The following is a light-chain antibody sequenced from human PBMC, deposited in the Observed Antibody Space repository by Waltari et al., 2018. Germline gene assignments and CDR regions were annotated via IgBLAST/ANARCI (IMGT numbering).Light chain of an antibody. CDR2: DVT. CDR1: NSDIGGYNF. CDR3: SSYTSNSTLGV. Sequence: QSALTQPASVSGSPGQSITISCTGTNSDIGGYNFVSWYQQHPAKAPNLMIFDVTNRPSGVSDLFSGSKSGNTAALTISGLQADDEAVYYCSSYTSNSTLGVFGGGTRLTVL. V-gene: IGLV2-14*03. J-gene: IGLJ3*02.